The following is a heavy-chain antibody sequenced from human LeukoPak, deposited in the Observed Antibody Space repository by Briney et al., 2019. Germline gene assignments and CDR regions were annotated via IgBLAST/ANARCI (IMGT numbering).Heavy chain of an antibody. CDR1: GFTFSSYA. Sequence: GGSLRLSCAASGFTFSSYAMSWVLQAPGKGLEWVSAISGSGGSTYYADSVKGRFTISRDSSKNTLYLQMNSLRAEDTAVYYCAKSRGESRGASNYWGQGTLVTVSS. J-gene: IGHJ4*02. V-gene: IGHV3-23*01. CDR2: ISGSGGST. CDR3: AKSRGESRGASNY. D-gene: IGHD1-26*01.